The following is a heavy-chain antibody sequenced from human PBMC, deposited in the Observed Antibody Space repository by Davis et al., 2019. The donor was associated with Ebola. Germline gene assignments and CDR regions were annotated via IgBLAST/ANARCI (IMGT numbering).Heavy chain of an antibody. J-gene: IGHJ4*02. CDR1: GFTFSDYY. CDR3: VRIATVTTQDY. D-gene: IGHD4-17*01. Sequence: GESLKISCAASGFTFSDYYMSWIRQAPGKGLEWVSYISSSGTTVYYADSVKARFTISRDNAKNSLYLQMNSLRAEDTAVYYCVRIATVTTQDYWGQGTLVSVSS. CDR2: ISSSGTTV. V-gene: IGHV3-11*04.